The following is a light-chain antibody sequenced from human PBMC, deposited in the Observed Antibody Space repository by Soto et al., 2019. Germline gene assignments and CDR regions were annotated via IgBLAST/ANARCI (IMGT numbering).Light chain of an antibody. Sequence: EIVLTQSPGTLSLSPGERATLSCRASQSVSSNYLAWYQQKPGQAPRLLIYGASNRATGIPDRFRGSESRTDFTVTISRLESEDVAVYFCQQYAVSTWPLGQGTKVES. V-gene: IGKV3-20*01. CDR3: QQYAVSTWP. J-gene: IGKJ1*01. CDR1: QSVSSNY. CDR2: GAS.